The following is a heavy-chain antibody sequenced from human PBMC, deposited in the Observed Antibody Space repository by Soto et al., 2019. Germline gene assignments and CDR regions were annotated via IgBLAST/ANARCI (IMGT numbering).Heavy chain of an antibody. CDR2: IKQDGREK. J-gene: IGHJ5*02. CDR1: GFSFSSYW. CDR3: AGDGVRNGAYNGWLDP. D-gene: IGHD3-16*01. V-gene: IGHV3-7*03. Sequence: GGSLRLSCAASGFSFSSYWTTWVRQAPGKGLEWVANIKQDGREKYYVASVKGRFTISRDNDKNLLYLQMDSLTPDDTAVYYCAGDGVRNGAYNGWLDPWGQGTLVTVSS.